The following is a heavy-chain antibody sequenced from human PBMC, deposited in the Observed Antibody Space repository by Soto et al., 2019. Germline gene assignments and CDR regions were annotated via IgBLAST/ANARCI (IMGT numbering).Heavy chain of an antibody. J-gene: IGHJ4*02. D-gene: IGHD5-18*01. CDR3: ARVKGILDYYFDY. CDR1: GGSISSSSYY. Sequence: SETLSLTCTVSGGSISSSSYYWGWIRQPPGKGLEWIGSIYYSGSTYYNPSLKSRVTISVDTYKNQFSLKLSSVTATDTAVYYCARVKGILDYYFDYWGQGTLVTVSS. CDR2: IYYSGST. V-gene: IGHV4-39*01.